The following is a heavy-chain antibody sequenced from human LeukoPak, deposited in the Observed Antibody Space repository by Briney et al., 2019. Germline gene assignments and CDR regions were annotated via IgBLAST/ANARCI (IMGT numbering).Heavy chain of an antibody. CDR1: GGSFSGYY. J-gene: IGHJ4*02. V-gene: IGHV4-34*01. D-gene: IGHD2-21*02. CDR2: INHSGST. Sequence: SETLSLTCAVYGGSFSGYYWSWIRQPPGKGLKWIGEINHSGSTNYNPSLKSRVTISVDTSKNQFSLKLSSVTAADTAVYYCARGFGAYCGGDCYSEGLDYWGQGTLVTVSS. CDR3: ARGFGAYCGGDCYSEGLDY.